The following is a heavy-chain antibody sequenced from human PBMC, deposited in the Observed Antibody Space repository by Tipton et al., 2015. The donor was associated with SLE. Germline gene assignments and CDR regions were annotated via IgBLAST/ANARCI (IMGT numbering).Heavy chain of an antibody. V-gene: IGHV3-23*01. CDR2: ISGSGGST. J-gene: IGHJ4*02. CDR1: GFTFSSYA. CDR3: AKGPRGGGIY. Sequence: SLRLSCAASGFTFSSYAMSWVRQAPGKGLEWVSAISGSGGSTYYADSVKGRFTISRDNAKNSLYLQMNSLRAEDTALYYCAKGPRGGGIYWGQGTLVTVSS. D-gene: IGHD3-10*01.